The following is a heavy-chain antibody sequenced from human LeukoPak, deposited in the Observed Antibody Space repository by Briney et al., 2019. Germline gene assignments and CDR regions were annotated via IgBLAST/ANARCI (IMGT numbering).Heavy chain of an antibody. V-gene: IGHV3-30*18. CDR1: GFTFSSYG. D-gene: IGHD3-10*01. CDR3: AKDDYYGSGSYYYYYYGMDV. CDR2: ISYDGSNK. Sequence: GGSLRLSCAASGFTFSSYGMHWVRQAPGKGLEWVAVISYDGSNKYYADSVKGRFTISRDNSKNTLYLQMNGLRAEDAAVYYCAKDDYYGSGSYYYYYYGMDVWGKGTTVTVSS. J-gene: IGHJ6*04.